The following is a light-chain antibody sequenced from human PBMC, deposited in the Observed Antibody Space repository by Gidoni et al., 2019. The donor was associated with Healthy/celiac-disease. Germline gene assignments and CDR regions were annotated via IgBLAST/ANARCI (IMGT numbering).Light chain of an antibody. CDR3: QQSYSTLPYT. Sequence: RVTITCRASQSISSYLNWYQQKPGKAPKLLIYAASSLQSGVPSRFSGSGSGTDFTLTISSLQPEDFATYYCQQSYSTLPYTFXQXTKLEIK. J-gene: IGKJ2*01. CDR2: AAS. V-gene: IGKV1-39*01. CDR1: QSISSY.